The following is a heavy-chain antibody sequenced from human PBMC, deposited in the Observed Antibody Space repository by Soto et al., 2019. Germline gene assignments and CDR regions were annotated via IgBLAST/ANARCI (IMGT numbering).Heavy chain of an antibody. CDR2: IYYSGST. J-gene: IGHJ3*02. CDR1: GGSISSSSYY. V-gene: IGHV4-39*01. CDR3: ARCDNYGDYVGDAFDI. D-gene: IGHD4-17*01. Sequence: QLQLQESGPGLVKPSETLSLTCTVSGGSISSSSYYWGWIRQPPGKGLEWIGSIYYSGSTYYNPSLTRRVTISVDTSKNQFSLKLSSVTAADTAVYYCARCDNYGDYVGDAFDIWGQGTMVTVSS.